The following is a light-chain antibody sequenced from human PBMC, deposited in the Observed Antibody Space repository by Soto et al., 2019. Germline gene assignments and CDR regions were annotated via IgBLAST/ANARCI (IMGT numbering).Light chain of an antibody. J-gene: IGLJ1*01. CDR1: SSDVGGYNY. V-gene: IGLV2-14*01. Sequence: QSALTQPASVSGSPGQSITISCTGTSSDVGGYNYVSWYQQHPDKAPKLMIYEVSNRPSRVSNRFSGSKSGNTASLTISGLQAEDEADYYCSSYTRSSTSYVFGTGTKLTVL. CDR3: SSYTRSSTSYV. CDR2: EVS.